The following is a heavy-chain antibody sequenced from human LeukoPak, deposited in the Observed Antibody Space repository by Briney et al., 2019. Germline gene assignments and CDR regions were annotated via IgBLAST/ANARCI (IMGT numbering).Heavy chain of an antibody. CDR3: ARQGVYYYDSSGYYDY. D-gene: IGHD3-22*01. CDR2: IYYSGST. J-gene: IGHJ4*02. CDR1: GDSISSSSYY. Sequence: SETLSLTCTVSGDSISSSSYYWGSIRQPPGKGLDWIGSIYYSGSTYYNPSLKSRVTISVDTSKNQFSLKLSSVTAADAAVYYCARQGVYYYDSSGYYDYWGQGTLVTVSS. V-gene: IGHV4-39*01.